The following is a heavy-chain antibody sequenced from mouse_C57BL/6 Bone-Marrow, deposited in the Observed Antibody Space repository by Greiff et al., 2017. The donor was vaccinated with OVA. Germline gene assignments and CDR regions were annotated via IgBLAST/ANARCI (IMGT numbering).Heavy chain of an antibody. Sequence: QVQLQQSGAELVKPGASVKLSCKASGYTFTSYWMQWVKQRPGQGLEWIGEIDPSDSYTNYNQKFKGKATLTVDTSSSTAYMQLSSLTSEDSAVYYCARGFYYFDYWGQGTTLTVSS. CDR3: ARGFYYFDY. V-gene: IGHV1-50*01. CDR1: GYTFTSYW. J-gene: IGHJ2*01. CDR2: IDPSDSYT.